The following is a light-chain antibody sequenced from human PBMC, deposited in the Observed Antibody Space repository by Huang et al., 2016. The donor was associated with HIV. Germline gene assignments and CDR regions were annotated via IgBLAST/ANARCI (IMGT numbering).Light chain of an antibody. CDR2: DAS. J-gene: IGKJ1*01. V-gene: IGKV1-39*01. Sequence: DIQMTQSPSSLSASVGDSVTITCRASQTISTHLNWYQQKPGKSPNLLLYDASTLQTGVPARFSGSGSGTDFTLTISGLQPEDSAIYHCQQSFATPRTFGQGTKVVIK. CDR3: QQSFATPRT. CDR1: QTISTH.